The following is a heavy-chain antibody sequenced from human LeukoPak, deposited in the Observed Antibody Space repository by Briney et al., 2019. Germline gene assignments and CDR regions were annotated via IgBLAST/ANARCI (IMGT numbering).Heavy chain of an antibody. CDR3: ETASSTNDY. V-gene: IGHV3-23*01. CDR1: GGSFSGYY. J-gene: IGHJ4*02. Sequence: ETLSLTCAVYGGSFSGYYWSWVRQAPGKGLEWVSAISGSGGSTYYADSVKGRFTISRDNSKNTLYLQMNSLRAEDTAVYYCETASSTNDYWGQGTLVTVSS. CDR2: ISGSGGST. D-gene: IGHD6-13*01.